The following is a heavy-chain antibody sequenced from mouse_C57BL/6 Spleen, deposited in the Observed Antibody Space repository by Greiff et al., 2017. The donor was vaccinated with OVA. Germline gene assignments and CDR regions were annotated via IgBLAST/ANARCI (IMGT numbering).Heavy chain of an antibody. D-gene: IGHD4-1*01. CDR1: GFTFSDAW. Sequence: EVKLVESGGGLVQPGGSMKLSCAASGFTFSDAWMDWVRQSPEKGLEWVAEIRNKANNHATYYAESVKGRFTISRDDSKSSVYLQMNSLRAEDTGICYCTRRDWDWYFDVWGTGTTVTVSS. V-gene: IGHV6-6*01. CDR2: IRNKANNHAT. J-gene: IGHJ1*03. CDR3: TRRDWDWYFDV.